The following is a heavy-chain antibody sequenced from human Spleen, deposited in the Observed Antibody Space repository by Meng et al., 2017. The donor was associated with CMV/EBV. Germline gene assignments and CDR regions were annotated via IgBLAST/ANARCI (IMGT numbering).Heavy chain of an antibody. CDR1: GSCFGASC. CDR2: NNHSESS. J-gene: IGHJ4*02. Sequence: EQSRPGRAGLSQPPAPPSPTSGDSGSCFGASCCCCSHQPPGRGVWWIGKNNHSESSNDYPSLKSRVTISVPTSKNQFSLKLCSVTAADTAVYYCARGLPGWYRHFDYWGQGTLVTVSS. CDR3: ARGLPGWYRHFDY. V-gene: IGHV4-34*01. D-gene: IGHD6-19*01.